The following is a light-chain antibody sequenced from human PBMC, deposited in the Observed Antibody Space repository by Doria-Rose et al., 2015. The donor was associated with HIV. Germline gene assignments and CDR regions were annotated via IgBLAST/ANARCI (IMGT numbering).Light chain of an antibody. Sequence: DIRVTQSPESLGMSLGERATLNCKYNLSLLYTSNNYLAWYQQKPGQPPKLLIYWASTRQSGDPARFSGSGSGPDFTLTISSLEAEDVAVYYGQQYHDTPSFGPGTTVDIK. CDR2: WAS. V-gene: IGKV4-1*01. CDR1: LSLLYTSNNY. CDR3: QQYHDTPS. J-gene: IGKJ3*01.